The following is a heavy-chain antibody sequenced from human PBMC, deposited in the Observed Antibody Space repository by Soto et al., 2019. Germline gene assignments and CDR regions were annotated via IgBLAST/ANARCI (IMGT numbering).Heavy chain of an antibody. J-gene: IGHJ5*02. CDR2: IYYSGST. CDR3: ARGYYYYGSGSPLSWFDP. CDR1: GGSISSGGYY. D-gene: IGHD3-10*01. V-gene: IGHV4-31*11. Sequence: SETLSLTCAVSGGSISSGGYYWSWIRQHPGKGLEWIGYIYYSGSTYYNPSLKSRVTISVDTSKNQFSLKLSSVTAADTAVYYCARGYYYYGSGSPLSWFDPWGQGTLVTVSS.